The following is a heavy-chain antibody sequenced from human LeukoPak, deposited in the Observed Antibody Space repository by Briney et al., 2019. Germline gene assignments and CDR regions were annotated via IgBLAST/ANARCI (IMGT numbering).Heavy chain of an antibody. CDR2: ISGSGGST. J-gene: IGHJ5*02. D-gene: IGHD3-22*01. CDR1: GFTFSSYA. Sequence: QPGGSLRLSCAASGFTFSSYAMSCVRQAPGKGLEWVSAISGSGGSTYYADSVKGRFTISRDNSKNTLYLQMNSLRAEDTAVYYCAKDLGWGYYDSSAPGWFDPWGQGTLVTVSS. V-gene: IGHV3-23*01. CDR3: AKDLGWGYYDSSAPGWFDP.